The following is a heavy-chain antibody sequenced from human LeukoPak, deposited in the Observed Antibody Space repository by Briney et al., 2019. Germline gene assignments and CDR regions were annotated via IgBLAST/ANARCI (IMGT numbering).Heavy chain of an antibody. Sequence: PGGSLRLSCAASGFTFSSYAMHWVRQAPGKGLEWVAVISYDGSNKYYADSVKGRFTISRDNSKNTLYLQMNSLRAEDTAVYYCAKDRGYGLRYFDYWGQGTLVTVSS. CDR1: GFTFSSYA. D-gene: IGHD6-25*01. CDR3: AKDRGYGLRYFDY. J-gene: IGHJ4*02. CDR2: ISYDGSNK. V-gene: IGHV3-30*04.